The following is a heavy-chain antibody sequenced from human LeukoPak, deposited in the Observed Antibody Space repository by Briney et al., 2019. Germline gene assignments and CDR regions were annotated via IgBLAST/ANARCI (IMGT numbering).Heavy chain of an antibody. CDR3: ARDRYNWNDVDY. V-gene: IGHV3-43*02. D-gene: IGHD1-1*01. Sequence: QSGGSLRLSCAASGFTFDDYAMHWVRQAPGKGLEWVSLISGDGGGTYYADSVKGRFTISRDNSKNSLYLQMNSLRAEDTAVYYCARDRYNWNDVDYWGQGTLVTVSS. CDR2: ISGDGGGT. J-gene: IGHJ4*02. CDR1: GFTFDDYA.